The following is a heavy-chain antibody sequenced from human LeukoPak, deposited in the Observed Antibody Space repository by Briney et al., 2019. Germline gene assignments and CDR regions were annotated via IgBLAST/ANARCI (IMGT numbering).Heavy chain of an antibody. Sequence: KPSETLSLTCAVYGGSFSGYYWSWIRQPPGKGLEWIGEINHSGSTNYNPSLKSRVTISVDTSKNQFSLRLSSVTAADTAVYYRARGFYDFWSGYPRDATYYYYMDVWGKGTTVTVSS. V-gene: IGHV4-34*01. J-gene: IGHJ6*03. CDR1: GGSFSGYY. D-gene: IGHD3-3*01. CDR2: INHSGST. CDR3: ARGFYDFWSGYPRDATYYYYMDV.